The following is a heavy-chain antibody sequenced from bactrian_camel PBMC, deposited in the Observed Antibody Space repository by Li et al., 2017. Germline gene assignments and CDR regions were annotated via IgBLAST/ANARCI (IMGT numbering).Heavy chain of an antibody. D-gene: IGHD3*01. CDR1: GLTFSSFD. Sequence: QLVESGGALVQPGGSLRLSCAASGLTFSSFDMAWVRQAPGKGLEWVSVLPSGHGSTYYPDSAKGRFTISRANADNTLYLQLSSLKTDDTAMYYCAVNYYSGSWCLGRYEHWGQGTQVTVS. CDR3: AVNYYSGSWCLGRYEH. V-gene: IGHV3S40*01. CDR2: LPSGHGST. J-gene: IGHJ4*01.